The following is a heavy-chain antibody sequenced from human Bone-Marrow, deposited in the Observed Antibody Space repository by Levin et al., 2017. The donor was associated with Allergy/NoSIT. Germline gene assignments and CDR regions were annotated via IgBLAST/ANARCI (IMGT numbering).Heavy chain of an antibody. V-gene: IGHV3-53*01. CDR2: IYSGGDT. CDR3: ARDGGVTVGGDY. CDR1: GFTVRNY. J-gene: IGHJ4*02. D-gene: IGHD1-26*01. Sequence: GGSLRLSCAASGFTVRNYMRWFRQAPGKGLEWVSLIYSGGDTRYADSVKGRFTISRDTSKNTLSLQMNSLRTDDPAVYYCARDGGVTVGGDYWGQGTLVTGSS.